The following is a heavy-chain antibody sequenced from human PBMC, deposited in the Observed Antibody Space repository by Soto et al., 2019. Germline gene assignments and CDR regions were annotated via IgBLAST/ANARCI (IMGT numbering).Heavy chain of an antibody. CDR2: ISSSSSTI. CDR1: GFTFSSYS. J-gene: IGHJ3*02. V-gene: IGHV3-48*02. D-gene: IGHD3-16*01. CDR3: ARELYVWGTFGAFDI. Sequence: GGSLRLSCAASGFTFSSYSMNWVRQAPGKGLEWVSYISSSSSTIYYADSVKGRFTISRDNAKNSLYLRMNSLRDEDTAVYYCARELYVWGTFGAFDIWGQGTMVTVSS.